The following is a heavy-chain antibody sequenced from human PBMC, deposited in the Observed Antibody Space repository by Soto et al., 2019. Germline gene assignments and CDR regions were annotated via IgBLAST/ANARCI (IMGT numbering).Heavy chain of an antibody. CDR1: GFTFSDYY. J-gene: IGHJ4*02. CDR2: TRNKANSYTT. V-gene: IGHV3-72*01. CDR3: ARDTGGSYDY. D-gene: IGHD1-26*01. Sequence: GGSLRLSCAASGFTFSDYYMDWVRQVPGKGLEWVGRTRNKANSYTTEYAPSMKGRFTISRHDLEDSMYLQMNSLQTEDTAVYYCARDTGGSYDYWGQGALVTVSS.